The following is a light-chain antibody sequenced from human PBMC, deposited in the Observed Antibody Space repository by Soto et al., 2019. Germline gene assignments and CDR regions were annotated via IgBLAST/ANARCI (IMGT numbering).Light chain of an antibody. CDR1: QSTSSW. J-gene: IGKJ1*01. V-gene: IGKV1-5*03. Sequence: DIQMTQSPSTLSASVGDRVTITCRASQSTSSWLAWYQQKPGKAPKLLIYKASSLESGVPSRFSGSGSGTEFTLTISSLQPDDFATDYCQQYNSYPWTFGQGTKVEIK. CDR2: KAS. CDR3: QQYNSYPWT.